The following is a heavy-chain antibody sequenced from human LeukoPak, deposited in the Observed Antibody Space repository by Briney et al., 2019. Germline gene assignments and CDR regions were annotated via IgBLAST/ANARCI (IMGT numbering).Heavy chain of an antibody. Sequence: GGSLRLSCAASGFTVSSNYMSWVRQAPGKGLEWVSAISGSGGSTYYADSVKGRFTISRDNSKNTLYLQMNSLRAEDTAVYYCAKEGQLWAQGSDYWGQGTLVTVSS. CDR3: AKEGQLWAQGSDY. CDR2: ISGSGGST. D-gene: IGHD5-18*01. J-gene: IGHJ4*02. CDR1: GFTVSSNY. V-gene: IGHV3-23*01.